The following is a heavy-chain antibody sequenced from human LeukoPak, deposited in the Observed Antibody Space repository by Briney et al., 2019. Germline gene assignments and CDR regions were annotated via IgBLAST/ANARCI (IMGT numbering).Heavy chain of an antibody. V-gene: IGHV3-23*01. J-gene: IGHJ6*04. CDR3: AKGPWFYDSSTYYYEGMDV. Sequence: GGSLRLSCAASGFTFSSYAMTWVRQAPGKGLEWVSAISASGGDTYYADSVKGRFTISRDNSKNTLYLQMNSLRAEDTAVYYCAKGPWFYDSSTYYYEGMDVWGKGTTVTVSS. CDR1: GFTFSSYA. D-gene: IGHD3-22*01. CDR2: ISASGGDT.